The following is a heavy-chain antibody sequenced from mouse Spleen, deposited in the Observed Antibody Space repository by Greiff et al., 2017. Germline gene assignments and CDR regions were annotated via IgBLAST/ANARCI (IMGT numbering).Heavy chain of an antibody. J-gene: IGHJ1*01. Sequence: EVQRVESGGDLVKPGGSLKLSCAASGFTFSSYGMSWVRQTPDKRLEWVATISSGGSYTYYPDSVKGRFTISRDNAKNTLYLQMSSLKSEDTAMYYCAASNYDWYFDVWGAGTTVTVSS. D-gene: IGHD2-5*01. CDR1: GFTFSSYG. CDR3: AASNYDWYFDV. V-gene: IGHV5-6*01. CDR2: ISSGGSYT.